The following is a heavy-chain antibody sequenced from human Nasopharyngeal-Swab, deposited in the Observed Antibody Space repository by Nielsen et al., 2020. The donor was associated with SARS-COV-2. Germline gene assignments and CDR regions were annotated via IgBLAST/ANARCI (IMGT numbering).Heavy chain of an antibody. CDR1: GGSVSSGSYY. D-gene: IGHD3-10*01. J-gene: IGHJ4*02. CDR3: ARVYGSGKGWYYFDY. CDR2: IYYSGST. V-gene: IGHV4-61*01. Sequence: SETLSLTCTVSGGSVSSGSYYWSWIRQPPGKGLEWIGYIYYSGSTNYNPSLKSRVTISVDTSKNQFSLKLSSVTAADTAVYYCARVYGSGKGWYYFDYWGQGTLVTVSS.